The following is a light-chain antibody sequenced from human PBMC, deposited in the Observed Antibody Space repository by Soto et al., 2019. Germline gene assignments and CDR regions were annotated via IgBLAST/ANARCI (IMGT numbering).Light chain of an antibody. CDR1: QSVLYSSNNKNH. V-gene: IGKV4-1*01. CDR3: QQYYSTPNT. Sequence: DIVMTQSPDSLAVSLGERATINCKSSQSVLYSSNNKNHLAWYQQKPGQPPQLLIYSASTRASGVPDRCSGSGSGTDFTLTISSLHAEDVAVYYCQQYYSTPNTFGQGTKLEIK. J-gene: IGKJ2*01. CDR2: SAS.